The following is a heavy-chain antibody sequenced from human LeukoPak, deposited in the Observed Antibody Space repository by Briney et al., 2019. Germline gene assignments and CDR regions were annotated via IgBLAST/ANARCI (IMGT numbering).Heavy chain of an antibody. CDR3: TTVTVVSTSDF. D-gene: IGHD5/OR15-5a*01. CDR1: GVTLTNAW. J-gene: IGHJ4*02. Sequence: GGSLRLSCAVSGVTLTNAWMSWVRLAPGEGREWVGRIKGKTAGGTTDYAAQVTGRFTISGADSQNMMYLQLNSLKTEDTAVYYCTTVTVVSTSDFWGQGTLVTVSS. CDR2: IKGKTAGGTT. V-gene: IGHV3-15*01.